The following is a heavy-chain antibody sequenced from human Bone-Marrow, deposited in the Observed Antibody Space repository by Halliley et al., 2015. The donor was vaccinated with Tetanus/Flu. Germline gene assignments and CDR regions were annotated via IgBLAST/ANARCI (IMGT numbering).Heavy chain of an antibody. J-gene: IGHJ4*02. V-gene: IGHV3-7*03. Sequence: EWVANTNPGGSEPHYADSVKGRFPISRDTAKDSLFLQMHSLRAEDTAVYYCASIASIDVDFWGQGTLVTVSS. D-gene: IGHD6-13*01. CDR3: ASIASIDVDF. CDR2: TNPGGSEP.